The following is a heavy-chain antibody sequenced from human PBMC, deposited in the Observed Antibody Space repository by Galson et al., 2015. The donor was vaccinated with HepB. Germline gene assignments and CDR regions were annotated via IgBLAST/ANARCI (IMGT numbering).Heavy chain of an antibody. CDR2: ISSSASYI. D-gene: IGHD3-16*01. CDR3: AGDRPLGCPSQYAFDL. Sequence: SLRLSCAASGFTFSSYSMNWVRQAPGKGLEWVSYISSSASYIYYADSVKGRFTISRDNAKNSLYLQMNSLRAEDTAVYYCAGDRPLGCPSQYAFDLWGQGTMVTVSS. J-gene: IGHJ3*01. CDR1: GFTFSSYS. V-gene: IGHV3-21*05.